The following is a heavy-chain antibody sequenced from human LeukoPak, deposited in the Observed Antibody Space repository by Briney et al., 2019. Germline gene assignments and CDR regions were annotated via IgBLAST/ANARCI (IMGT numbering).Heavy chain of an antibody. J-gene: IGHJ6*02. CDR2: IYYSGST. CDR1: GGSISSYY. Sequence: SETLSLTCTVSGGSISSYYWSWIRQPPGKGLEWIGYIYYSGSTNYNPSLKSRVTISVDTSKNQFSLKLSSVTAADTAVYYCARTGYSSDYYGMDVWGQGTTVTVSS. V-gene: IGHV4-59*08. D-gene: IGHD6-25*01. CDR3: ARTGYSSDYYGMDV.